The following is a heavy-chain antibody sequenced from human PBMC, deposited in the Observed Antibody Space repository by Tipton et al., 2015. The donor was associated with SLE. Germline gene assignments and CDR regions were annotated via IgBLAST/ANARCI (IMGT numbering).Heavy chain of an antibody. J-gene: IGHJ3*02. CDR2: IFYSGDT. CDR1: GASLSGHY. CDR3: ARLRGEGNDAFDT. Sequence: TLSLTCTVSGASLSGHYWGWIRQSPGKGLEWLAYIFYSGDTHYNPSLKSRITISTDTSNNHFSLTLTSVTAADTALYSCARLRGEGNDAFDTWGRGTMVTVS. D-gene: IGHD2-21*01. V-gene: IGHV4-59*11.